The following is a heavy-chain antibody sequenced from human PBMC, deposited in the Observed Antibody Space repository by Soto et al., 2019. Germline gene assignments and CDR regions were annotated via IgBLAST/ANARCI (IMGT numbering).Heavy chain of an antibody. CDR1: GGTFNSYA. CDR2: LIPMLGAA. J-gene: IGHJ4*02. Sequence: QVQLVQSGAEVRKPGSSVKVSCKASGGTFNSYAVSWVRQAPGQGLEWMGGLIPMLGAANYAQKFRGRVTISADDSTRVAYLEVSSLRSEDTAVYYCARLGESGNYRPAGYWGQGTLVTVSS. D-gene: IGHD3-16*01. V-gene: IGHV1-69*01. CDR3: ARLGESGNYRPAGY.